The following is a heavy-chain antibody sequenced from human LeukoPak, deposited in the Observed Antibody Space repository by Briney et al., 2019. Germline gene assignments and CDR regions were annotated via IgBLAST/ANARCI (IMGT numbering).Heavy chain of an antibody. J-gene: IGHJ4*02. V-gene: IGHV1-2*02. CDR2: INPNSGGT. CDR1: GYTFTGYY. Sequence: ASVKVSCKASGYTFTGYYMHWVRQAPGQGLEWMGWINPNSGGTNYAQKFQGRVTMTRDTSISTAYMELSRLRSDDTAVYYCARANGRFWSAMAYWGQGTLVTVSS. CDR3: ARANGRFWSAMAY. D-gene: IGHD3-3*01.